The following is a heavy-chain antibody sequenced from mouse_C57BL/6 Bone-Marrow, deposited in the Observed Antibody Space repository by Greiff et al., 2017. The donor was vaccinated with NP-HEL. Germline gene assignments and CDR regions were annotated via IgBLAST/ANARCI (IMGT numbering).Heavy chain of an antibody. CDR1: GFTFSSYG. CDR3: ARHEDFDY. J-gene: IGHJ2*01. Sequence: EVQGVESGGDLVKPGGSLKLSCAASGFTFSSYGMSWVRQTPDKRLEWVATISSGGSYTYYPDSVKGRFTISRDNAKNTLYLQMSSLKSEDTAMYYCARHEDFDYWGKGTTLTVSS. CDR2: ISSGGSYT. V-gene: IGHV5-6*01.